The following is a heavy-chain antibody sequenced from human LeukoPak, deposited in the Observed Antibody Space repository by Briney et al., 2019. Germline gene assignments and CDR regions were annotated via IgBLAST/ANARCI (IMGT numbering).Heavy chain of an antibody. J-gene: IGHJ4*02. CDR3: ARARGSYSFDY. CDR1: GFTFSSYA. CDR2: ISSSSSTM. D-gene: IGHD1-26*01. Sequence: GGSLRLSCAASGFTFSSYAMHWVRQAPGKGLEWVSHISSSSSTMYYADSVKGRFTISRDNAKNSLYLQMNSLRVEDTAVYYYARARGSYSFDYWGQGTLVTVSS. V-gene: IGHV3-48*04.